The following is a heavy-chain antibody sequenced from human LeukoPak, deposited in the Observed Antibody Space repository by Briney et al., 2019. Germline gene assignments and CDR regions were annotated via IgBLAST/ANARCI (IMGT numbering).Heavy chain of an antibody. Sequence: GGSLRLSCAASGFTFSSYWMSWVRQAPGKGLEWAANIKEDGSEKDYVDSVKGRFTISRDNAKNSLYLQMNSLRAEDTAVYYCARDDYDFWSAYYYYYYMDVWGKGTTVTVSS. CDR3: ARDDYDFWSAYYYYYYMDV. CDR2: IKEDGSEK. CDR1: GFTFSSYW. V-gene: IGHV3-7*01. D-gene: IGHD3-3*01. J-gene: IGHJ6*03.